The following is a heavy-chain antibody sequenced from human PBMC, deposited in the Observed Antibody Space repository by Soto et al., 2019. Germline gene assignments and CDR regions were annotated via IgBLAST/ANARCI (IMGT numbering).Heavy chain of an antibody. D-gene: IGHD2-15*01. J-gene: IGHJ5*02. Sequence: ASVKVSCKASGYTFTGYYMHWGRQAPGQGLEWMGWINPNSGGTNYAQKFQGWVTMTRDTSISTAYMELSRLRSDDTAVYYCARGGPRYCSGGSCYSVANWFDPWGQGTLVTVSS. V-gene: IGHV1-2*04. CDR2: INPNSGGT. CDR1: GYTFTGYY. CDR3: ARGGPRYCSGGSCYSVANWFDP.